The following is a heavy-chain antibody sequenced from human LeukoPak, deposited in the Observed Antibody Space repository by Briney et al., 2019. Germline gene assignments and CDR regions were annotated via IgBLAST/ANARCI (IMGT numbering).Heavy chain of an antibody. J-gene: IGHJ3*02. Sequence: GGSLRLSCTASGFTFSTYSMNWVRQAPGKGLEWVSYISSSSSTIYYADSVKGRFTISRDNAKNSLYLQMNSLRDEDTAVYYCAKGLSSSWYSCDAFDIWGQGTMVTVSS. CDR3: AKGLSSSWYSCDAFDI. V-gene: IGHV3-48*02. CDR1: GFTFSTYS. D-gene: IGHD6-13*01. CDR2: ISSSSSTI.